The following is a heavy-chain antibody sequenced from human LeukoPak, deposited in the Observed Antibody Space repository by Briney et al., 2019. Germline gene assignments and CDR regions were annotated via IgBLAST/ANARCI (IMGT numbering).Heavy chain of an antibody. J-gene: IGHJ4*02. CDR2: IYYTGIT. Sequence: SETLSLTCSVSGGTINNYYWSWIRQPPGKGLEWIAYIYYTGITNYNPSLKSRVTISVDTSKNQFSLMLSSVTAADAAVYFCARHNARQRGWIGEVDYWGQGALVTVSS. CDR1: GGTINNYY. D-gene: IGHD3-10*01. CDR3: ARHNARQRGWIGEVDY. V-gene: IGHV4-59*08.